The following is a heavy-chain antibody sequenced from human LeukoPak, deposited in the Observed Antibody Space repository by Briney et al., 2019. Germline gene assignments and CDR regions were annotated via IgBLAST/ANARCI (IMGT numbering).Heavy chain of an antibody. D-gene: IGHD3-10*01. CDR3: ARDVYYYGSGSSFDY. V-gene: IGHV4-61*02. CDR1: GGSISSGSYY. Sequence: SETLSLTCTVSGGSISSGSYYWRWLRQPAGKGLEWLGRIYTSGSTNYNPSLKSRVTISVDTSKNQFSLKLSSVTAADTAVYYCARDVYYYGSGSSFDYWGQGTLVTVSS. J-gene: IGHJ4*02. CDR2: IYTSGST.